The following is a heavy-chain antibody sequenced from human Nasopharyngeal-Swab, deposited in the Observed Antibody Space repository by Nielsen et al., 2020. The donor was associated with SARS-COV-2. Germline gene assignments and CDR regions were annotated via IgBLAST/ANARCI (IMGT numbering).Heavy chain of an antibody. V-gene: IGHV4-34*01. J-gene: IGHJ4*02. CDR3: ARWNYYDSSGYHY. CDR1: GGSFSGYY. CDR2: INHSGST. D-gene: IGHD3-22*01. Sequence: SQTLSLTCAVYGGSFSGYYWSWIRQPPGKGLEWIGEINHSGSTNYNPSLKSRVTISVDTSKNQFSLKLSSVTAADTAVYYCARWNYYDSSGYHYWGQGILVTVSS.